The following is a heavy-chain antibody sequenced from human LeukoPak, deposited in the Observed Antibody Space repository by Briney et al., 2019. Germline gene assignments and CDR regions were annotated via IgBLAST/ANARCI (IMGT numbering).Heavy chain of an antibody. Sequence: ASVKVSCKASGYTFTDYYMHCVRQAPGQGLEWMGWINPNSGGTNYAQKFQGRVTMTRDTSISTAYMELSSLRSDDTAMYYCARSYSGFGYALHDYWGQGTLVTVSS. V-gene: IGHV1-2*02. D-gene: IGHD1-26*01. CDR1: GYTFTDYY. J-gene: IGHJ4*02. CDR2: INPNSGGT. CDR3: ARSYSGFGYALHDY.